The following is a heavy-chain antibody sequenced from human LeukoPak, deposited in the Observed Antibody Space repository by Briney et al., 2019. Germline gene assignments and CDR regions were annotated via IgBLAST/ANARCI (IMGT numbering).Heavy chain of an antibody. Sequence: ASVKVSCKASGYTFTGYYMHWVRQAPGQGLEWMGRINPNSGGTNYAQKFQGRVTMTRDTSISTAYMELSRLRSDDTAVYYCARDRGGSPVIGDYWGQGTLVTVPS. D-gene: IGHD3-16*01. CDR1: GYTFTGYY. CDR2: INPNSGGT. V-gene: IGHV1-2*06. CDR3: ARDRGGSPVIGDY. J-gene: IGHJ4*02.